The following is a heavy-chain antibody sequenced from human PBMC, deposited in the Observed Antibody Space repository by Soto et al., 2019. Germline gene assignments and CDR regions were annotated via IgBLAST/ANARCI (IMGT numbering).Heavy chain of an antibody. J-gene: IGHJ1*01. Sequence: SETLSLTXTVSGGSISSGGYYWSWIRQHPGKGLEWIGYIYYSGSTYYNPSLKSRVTISVDTSKNQFSLKLSSVTAADTAVYYCAFYDSSGYYRHFQHWGQGTLVTVSS. V-gene: IGHV4-31*02. CDR3: AFYDSSGYYRHFQH. CDR1: GGSISSGGYY. D-gene: IGHD3-22*01. CDR2: IYYSGST.